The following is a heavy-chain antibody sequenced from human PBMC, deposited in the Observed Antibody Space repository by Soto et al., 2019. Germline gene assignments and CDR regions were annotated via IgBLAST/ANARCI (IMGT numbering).Heavy chain of an antibody. D-gene: IGHD3-16*01. CDR3: ARGGFAPFDY. CDR2: IYSGGST. V-gene: IGHV3-53*02. J-gene: IGHJ4*02. Sequence: EVQLVETGGGLIQPGGSLRLSCAASGFTVSSACMSWVRQAPGKGLEWVSVIYSGGSTYYADSLKGRFTISRDNSKNTLNLQMNSLRAEDTAVYNCARGGFAPFDYWGQGTMVSVSS. CDR1: GFTVSSAC.